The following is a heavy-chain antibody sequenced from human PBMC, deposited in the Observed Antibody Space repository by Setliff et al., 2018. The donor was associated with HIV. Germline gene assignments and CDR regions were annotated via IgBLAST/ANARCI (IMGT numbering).Heavy chain of an antibody. J-gene: IGHJ4*02. D-gene: IGHD3-10*01. Sequence: PSETLSLTCAVYGGSLSDYYWSWIRRPPGKGLEWIAEINRSGTPNYNPSLESRVTISVDSSKNRVSLKLSSVTAADTAVYYCAVPGTSGTYYRVFDYWGQGVLVTVSS. CDR1: GGSLSDYY. CDR3: AVPGTSGTYYRVFDY. V-gene: IGHV4-34*01. CDR2: INRSGTP.